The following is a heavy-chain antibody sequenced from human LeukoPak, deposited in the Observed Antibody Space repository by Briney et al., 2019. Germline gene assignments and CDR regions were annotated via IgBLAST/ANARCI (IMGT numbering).Heavy chain of an antibody. J-gene: IGHJ5*02. CDR1: GFTFSSYW. D-gene: IGHD3-3*01. Sequence: GSLRLSCAASGFTFSSYWMSWIRQPPGKGLEWIGYIYYSGSTNYNPSLKSRVTISVDASKNQFSLKLSSVTAADTAVYYCARARKAIFGVYNWFDPWGQGTLVTVSS. CDR2: IYYSGST. CDR3: ARARKAIFGVYNWFDP. V-gene: IGHV4-59*01.